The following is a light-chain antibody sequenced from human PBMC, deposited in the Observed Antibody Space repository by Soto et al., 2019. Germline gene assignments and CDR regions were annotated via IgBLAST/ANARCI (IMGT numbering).Light chain of an antibody. V-gene: IGLV3-21*02. J-gene: IGLJ2*01. CDR3: KVWDSANDPHVV. Sequence: SYELTQPPSVSVAPGQTARISCGGNNIESRSVHWYQQKPGQAPVLVVYDNADRPSGIPGRFSGSNSGNTATLTISRVEAGDEADYSCKVWDSANDPHVVFGGGTKVTVL. CDR2: DNA. CDR1: NIESRS.